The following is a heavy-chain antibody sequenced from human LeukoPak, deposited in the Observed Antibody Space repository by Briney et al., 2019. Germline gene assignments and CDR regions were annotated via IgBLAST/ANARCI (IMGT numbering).Heavy chain of an antibody. CDR2: INYSGGT. V-gene: IGHV4-39*07. J-gene: IGHJ4*02. CDR1: GGSISSSSYY. Sequence: PSETLSLTCTVSGGSISSSSYYWGWIRQPPGKGLEWIGSINYSGGTHYNPSLKSRVTISADKSKNQSSLKLSSVTAADTAVYYCARAPDTAMVEYYFDYWGQGTLVTVSS. D-gene: IGHD5-18*01. CDR3: ARAPDTAMVEYYFDY.